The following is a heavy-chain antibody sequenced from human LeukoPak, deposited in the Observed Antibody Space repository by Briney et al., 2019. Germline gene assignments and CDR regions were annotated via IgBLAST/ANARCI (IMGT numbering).Heavy chain of an antibody. Sequence: GSSVKVSCKASGGTFSSYAISWVRQAPGQGLEWMGGIIPIFGTANYAQKFQGRVTITTDESTSTAYMELSSLRSEDTAVYYCAADSTEKTTGEFDPWGQGTLVTVSS. V-gene: IGHV1-69*05. CDR1: GGTFSSYA. CDR3: AADSTEKTTGEFDP. J-gene: IGHJ5*02. D-gene: IGHD4-11*01. CDR2: IIPIFGTA.